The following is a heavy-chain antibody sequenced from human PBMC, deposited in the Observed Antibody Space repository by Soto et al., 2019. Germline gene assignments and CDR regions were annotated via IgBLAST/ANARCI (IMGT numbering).Heavy chain of an antibody. CDR3: ARALILTGYYIHDAFDI. CDR2: IYYSGST. V-gene: IGHV4-59*01. D-gene: IGHD3-9*01. J-gene: IGHJ3*02. Sequence: QMQLQESGPGLVKPSETLSLTCTVSGGSISSYYWSWIRQPPGKGLEWIGYIYYSGSTNYNPSLKSRVTISVDTSKNQFPLKLSSVTAADTAVYYCARALILTGYYIHDAFDIWGQGTMVTVSS. CDR1: GGSISSYY.